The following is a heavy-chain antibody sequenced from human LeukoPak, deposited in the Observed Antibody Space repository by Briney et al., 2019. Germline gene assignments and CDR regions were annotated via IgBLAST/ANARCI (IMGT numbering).Heavy chain of an antibody. CDR3: ARERTPGSGYGVDY. D-gene: IGHD6-25*01. CDR1: GGSISSYY. CDR2: IYISGSGST. V-gene: IGHV4-4*07. J-gene: IGHJ4*02. Sequence: SETLSLTCTVSGGSISSYYWSWIRQPAGKGLEWIGRIYISGSGSTNYNPSLKSRVTMSVDTSKNQFSLKLSSVTAADTAVYYCARERTPGSGYGVDYWGQGTVVTVSS.